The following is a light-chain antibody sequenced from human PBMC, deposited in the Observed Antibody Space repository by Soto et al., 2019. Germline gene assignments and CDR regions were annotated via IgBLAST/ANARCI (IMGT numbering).Light chain of an antibody. Sequence: QSALTQPASVSGSPGQSIAISCTGTSSDVGNYNYVSWYQHHPGKVPKLMIYEVSNRPSGISDRFSGSKSGNTASLTIPGRQPDDEADYYCSSYASSSTIVFGGGTKVTVL. CDR2: EVS. CDR3: SSYASSSTIV. J-gene: IGLJ2*01. V-gene: IGLV2-14*01. CDR1: SSDVGNYNY.